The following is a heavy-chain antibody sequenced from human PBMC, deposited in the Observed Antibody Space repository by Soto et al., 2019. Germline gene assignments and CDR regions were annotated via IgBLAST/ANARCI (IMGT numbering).Heavy chain of an antibody. CDR2: IDWDDDK. CDR3: ARLQSVPYCYGMDV. CDR1: GFSLSTSGMC. Sequence: SGPTLVNPTQTLTLTCTFSGFSLSTSGMCVSWIRQPPGKALEWLARIDWDDDKYYSTSLKTRLTISKDTSKNQVVLTMTNMDPVDTATYYCARLQSVPYCYGMDVWGQGTTVTVSS. V-gene: IGHV2-70*11. J-gene: IGHJ6*02. D-gene: IGHD6-6*01.